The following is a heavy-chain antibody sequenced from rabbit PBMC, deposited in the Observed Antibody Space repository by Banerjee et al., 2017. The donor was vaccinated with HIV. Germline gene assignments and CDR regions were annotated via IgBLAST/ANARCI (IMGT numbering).Heavy chain of an antibody. CDR1: GADFSSGYW. Sequence: QEQLVESGGGLVQPGGSLKLSCTASGADFSSGYWICWVRQAPGKGLEWIGCIAGGSSGSTHYASWAKGRFTISKASSTTVTLRTTRLTPADTATYFCVRDINTSFKLRGPGTLVTVS. J-gene: IGHJ4*01. D-gene: IGHD1-1*01. CDR2: IAGGSSGST. V-gene: IGHV1S45*01. CDR3: VRDINTSFKL.